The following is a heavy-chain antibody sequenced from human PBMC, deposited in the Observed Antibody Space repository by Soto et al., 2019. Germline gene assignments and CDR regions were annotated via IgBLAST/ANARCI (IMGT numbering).Heavy chain of an antibody. CDR2: IYHSGST. CDR1: SGSISSGGYS. CDR3: ARAGWNYYDSSGYLNWFDP. V-gene: IGHV4-30-2*01. J-gene: IGHJ5*02. D-gene: IGHD3-22*01. Sequence: SLDITCAFSSGSISSGGYSSSWIRQPPGKGLEWIGYIYHSGSTYYNPSLKSRVTISVDRSKNQFSLKLSSVTAADTAVYYCARAGWNYYDSSGYLNWFDPWGQGTLVTVS.